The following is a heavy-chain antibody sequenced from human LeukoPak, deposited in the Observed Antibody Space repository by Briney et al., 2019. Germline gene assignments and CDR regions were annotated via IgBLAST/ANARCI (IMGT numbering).Heavy chain of an antibody. D-gene: IGHD6-6*01. J-gene: IGHJ4*02. V-gene: IGHV4-59*08. Sequence: SETLSLTCTVSGGSISGYYWSWIRQPPGKGLEWIGYVYYTGSTNCNPSLKSRVTMFEDKSKNQFSLRLYSVTVADTAVYYCARHFAYSSSSYFDYWGQGSLVTVSS. CDR3: ARHFAYSSSSYFDY. CDR2: VYYTGST. CDR1: GGSISGYY.